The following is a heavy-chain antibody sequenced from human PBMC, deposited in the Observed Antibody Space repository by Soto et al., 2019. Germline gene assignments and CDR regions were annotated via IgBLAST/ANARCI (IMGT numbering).Heavy chain of an antibody. V-gene: IGHV3-49*03. CDR2: IRSKAYGGTT. D-gene: IGHD3-10*01. J-gene: IGHJ5*02. CDR3: TRSPVRGPIRWFEP. Sequence: GGSLRLSCTASGFTFGDYAMSWFRRAPGKGLEWVGFIRSKAYGGTTEYAASVKGRFTISRDDSKSIAYLQMNSLKTEDTAVYYCTRSPVRGPIRWFEPWGQGTLVTVSS. CDR1: GFTFGDYA.